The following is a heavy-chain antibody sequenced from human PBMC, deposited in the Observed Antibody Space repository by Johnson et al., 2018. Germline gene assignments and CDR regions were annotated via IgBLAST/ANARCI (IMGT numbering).Heavy chain of an antibody. Sequence: VQLQESGGGLVQPGGSLRLSCAASGLTLSSYWMHWVRHAQGTARVWVSRVNSDGSTTNYADPVNGLFTISRDNAKNTRYLQMNSLRAEDTAVYYCAELSSSTFDIWGQGTVVTVSS. V-gene: IGHV3-74*01. CDR1: GLTLSSYW. D-gene: IGHD6-6*01. CDR2: VNSDGSTT. CDR3: AELSSSTFDI. J-gene: IGHJ3*02.